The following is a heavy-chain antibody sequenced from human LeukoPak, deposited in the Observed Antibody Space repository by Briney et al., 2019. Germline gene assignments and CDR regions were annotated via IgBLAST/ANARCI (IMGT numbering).Heavy chain of an antibody. Sequence: GASVKVSCKASGYTFTSYGISWVRQAPGQGLEWMGWISAYNGNTNYAQKLQSRVTMTTDTSTSTAYMELRSLRSDDTAVYYCARENYGASPAPFDYWGQGTLVTVSS. CDR3: ARENYGASPAPFDY. CDR2: ISAYNGNT. D-gene: IGHD4-17*01. CDR1: GYTFTSYG. J-gene: IGHJ4*02. V-gene: IGHV1-18*01.